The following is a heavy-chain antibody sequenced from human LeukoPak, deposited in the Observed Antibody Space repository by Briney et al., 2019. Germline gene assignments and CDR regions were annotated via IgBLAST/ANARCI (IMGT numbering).Heavy chain of an antibody. J-gene: IGHJ6*02. V-gene: IGHV4-59*08. Sequence: SETLSLTCTVSGGSISSYYWSWIRQPPGKGLEWIGYIYYSGSTNYNPSLKSRVTISVDTSKNQFSLKLSSVTAADTAVYYCAGSKDTYYYYYGMDVWGQGTTVTVSS. CDR2: IYYSGST. D-gene: IGHD4-11*01. CDR3: AGSKDTYYYYYGMDV. CDR1: GGSISSYY.